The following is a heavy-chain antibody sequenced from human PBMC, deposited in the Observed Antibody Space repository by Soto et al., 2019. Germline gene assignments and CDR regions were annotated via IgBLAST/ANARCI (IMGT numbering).Heavy chain of an antibody. CDR1: GDSVSTNSAT. Sequence: QVQLQQSGPGLVKPSQTLSLTCAISGDSVSTNSATWDWFRQSPSIGLEWLGRTYYRSRWFHDYAVSVKSRITISPDTSNNQLSLQLTSVTPDDTAVYYCARLVGNSWLDSWGQGTLVTVSS. CDR3: ARLVGNSWLDS. J-gene: IGHJ5*01. V-gene: IGHV6-1*01. D-gene: IGHD2-2*01. CDR2: TYYRSRWFH.